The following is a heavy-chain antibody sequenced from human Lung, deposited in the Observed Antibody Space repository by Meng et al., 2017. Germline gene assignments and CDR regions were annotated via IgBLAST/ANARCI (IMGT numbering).Heavy chain of an antibody. CDR1: GGSISSIDW. D-gene: IGHD6-19*01. J-gene: IGHJ4*02. Sequence: LQGSGPGVVKPSGTLSLTCVVSGGSISSIDWWSWVRQPPGKGLEWIGEIYHGGDTNYNPSLKSRVTIAIDRSKNQFSLKLSSVTAADTAVYYCASWIYSCGWQWGQGTLVTVSS. CDR3: ASWIYSCGWQ. CDR2: IYHGGDT. V-gene: IGHV4/OR15-8*02.